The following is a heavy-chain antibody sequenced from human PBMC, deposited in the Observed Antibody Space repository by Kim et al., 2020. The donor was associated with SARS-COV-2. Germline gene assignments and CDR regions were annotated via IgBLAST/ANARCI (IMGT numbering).Heavy chain of an antibody. V-gene: IGHV3-30*13. D-gene: IGHD3-10*01. Sequence: SVKGRFTISRDNSKNRLYLQMSSLRAEDTAVYYCGRVLLWFGEVFDFDYWGQGSLVTVSS. CDR3: GRVLLWFGEVFDFDY. J-gene: IGHJ4*02.